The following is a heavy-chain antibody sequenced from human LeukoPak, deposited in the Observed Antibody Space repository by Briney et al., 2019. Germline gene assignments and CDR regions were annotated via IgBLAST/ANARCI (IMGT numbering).Heavy chain of an antibody. Sequence: GASVKVSCKASGYTFTSYDINWVRQATGQGLERMGWMNPNSGNTGYAQKFQGRVTMTRNTSISTAYMELSSLRSEDTAVYYCARDWPDILIGSYGMDVWGQGTTVTVSS. V-gene: IGHV1-8*01. CDR2: MNPNSGNT. J-gene: IGHJ6*02. D-gene: IGHD3-9*01. CDR1: GYTFTSYD. CDR3: ARDWPDILIGSYGMDV.